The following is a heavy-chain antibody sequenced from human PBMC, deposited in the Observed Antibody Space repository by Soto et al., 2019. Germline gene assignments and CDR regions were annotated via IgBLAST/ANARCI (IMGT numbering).Heavy chain of an antibody. Sequence: EVQLVESGGGLIQPGGSLRLSCAASGFTVSSNYIYWVRQAPGKGLVWVAVIYSGGSTYYADSVKGRFNMSRDNSKNTLYLQMNSLRAEDTAVYYCARVLWGVEDYGMDVWGQGTTVTVSS. D-gene: IGHD2-8*01. CDR3: ARVLWGVEDYGMDV. J-gene: IGHJ6*02. V-gene: IGHV3-53*01. CDR2: IYSGGST. CDR1: GFTVSSNY.